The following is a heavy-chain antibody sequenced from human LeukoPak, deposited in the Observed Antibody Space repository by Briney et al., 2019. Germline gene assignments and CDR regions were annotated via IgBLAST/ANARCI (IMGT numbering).Heavy chain of an antibody. CDR2: INPNSGDT. D-gene: IGHD6-25*01. J-gene: IGHJ4*02. CDR1: GYTFTAYY. CDR3: ARDLTFTSGRGVY. V-gene: IGHV1-2*02. Sequence: GASVKVSCKASGYTFTAYYMHWVRQAPGQGLAWMGWINPNSGDTNYAQEFQGRVTMTRDTSINTAYMELSGLRSDDTAVYYCARDLTFTSGRGVYWGQGTLVTVSS.